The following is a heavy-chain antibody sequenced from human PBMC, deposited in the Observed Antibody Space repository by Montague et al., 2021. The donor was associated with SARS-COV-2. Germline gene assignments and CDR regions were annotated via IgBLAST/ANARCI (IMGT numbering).Heavy chain of an antibody. D-gene: IGHD1-26*01. V-gene: IGHV2-70*01. CDR2: IDWDDDK. J-gene: IGHJ3*02. CDR1: GFSLITSGMC. CDR3: ARIWGATRGDAFDI. Sequence: PALVNPTQTLTLTCTFSGFSLITSGMCVTWIRQPPGKALEWLALIDWDDDKYYSTSLKTRLTISKDTSKNQVVLTMTNMDPVDTATYYCARIWGATRGDAFDIWGQGTMVTVSS.